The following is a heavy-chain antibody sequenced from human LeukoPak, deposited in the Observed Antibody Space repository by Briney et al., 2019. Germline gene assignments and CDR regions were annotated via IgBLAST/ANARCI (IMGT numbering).Heavy chain of an antibody. CDR3: ARAGGTMRWFDP. CDR2: IYTSGST. CDR1: GGSISGGSYY. J-gene: IGHJ5*02. V-gene: IGHV4-61*02. Sequence: PSQTLSLTCTVAGGSISGGSYYWSWIRQPAGKGLEWIGRIYTSGSTNYNPSLKSRVTISVDTSKNQFSLKLSSVTAADTAVYYCARAGGTMRWFDPWGQGTLVTVSS. D-gene: IGHD3-22*01.